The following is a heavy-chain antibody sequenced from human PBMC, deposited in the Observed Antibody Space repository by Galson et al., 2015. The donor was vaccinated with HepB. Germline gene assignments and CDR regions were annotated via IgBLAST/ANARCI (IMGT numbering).Heavy chain of an antibody. CDR1: GYSFTSYW. D-gene: IGHD6-19*01. CDR3: ARLWTAVAGNAREAFDI. Sequence: QSGAEVKEPGGSLKISCKGSGYSFTSYWIGWVRQMPGKGLEWMGIIYPGDSDTRYSPSFQGQVTISADKSISTAYLQWSSLKASDTAMYYCARLWTAVAGNAREAFDIWGQGTMVTVSS. V-gene: IGHV5-51*01. J-gene: IGHJ3*02. CDR2: IYPGDSDT.